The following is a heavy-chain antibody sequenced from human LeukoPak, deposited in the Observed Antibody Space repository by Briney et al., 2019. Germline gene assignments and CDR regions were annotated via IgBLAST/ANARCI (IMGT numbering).Heavy chain of an antibody. D-gene: IGHD3-22*01. J-gene: IGHJ5*02. CDR2: MYYSGST. CDR1: GGSISSGVYY. Sequence: SETLSLTCTGAGGSISSGVYYRSWIRQPPGNGLECLAYMYYSGSTCCNPSLKSRSTTPEDTPKNQLSLKLSSVTAGDRAVYYCARPYYYDSRIDPWGQGILVTVSS. CDR3: ARPYYYDSRIDP. V-gene: IGHV4-30-4*01.